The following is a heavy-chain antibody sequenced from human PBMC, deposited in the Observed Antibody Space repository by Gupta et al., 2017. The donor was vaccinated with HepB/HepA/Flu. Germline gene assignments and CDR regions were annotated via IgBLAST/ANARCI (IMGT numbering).Heavy chain of an antibody. CDR2: IWYDGHNK. D-gene: IGHD3-10*01. CDR3: ASASGSYIDY. CDR1: GFNLTTFG. V-gene: IGHV3-33*01. Sequence: QVQLVESGGGVVQPGRSLRISCVGSGFNLTTFGMHWVRQTPGKGLEWVAVIWYDGHNKFYADSVKGRFTISRDNSKNTLYLQMNSLRGEDTAVYFCASASGSYIDYWGQGILVTVSS. J-gene: IGHJ4*02.